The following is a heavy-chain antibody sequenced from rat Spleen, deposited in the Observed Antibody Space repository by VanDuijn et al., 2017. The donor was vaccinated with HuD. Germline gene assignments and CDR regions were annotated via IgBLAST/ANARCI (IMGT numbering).Heavy chain of an antibody. CDR1: GFSLTSYH. J-gene: IGHJ2*01. V-gene: IGHV2-43*01. Sequence: QVQLKESGPGLVQPSQTLSLTCTVSGFSLTSYHVSWVRQPPGKGLEWMGVIWDNGGIDYNSAIKSRLSITRDTSKSQVFLKMNSLQTEDTAMYFCARGSVFFDYWGRGVVVTVSS. CDR2: IWDNGGI. CDR3: ARGSVFFDY.